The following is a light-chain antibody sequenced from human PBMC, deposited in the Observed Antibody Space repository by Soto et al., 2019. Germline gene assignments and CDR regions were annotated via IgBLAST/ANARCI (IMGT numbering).Light chain of an antibody. Sequence: QSVLTQPRSVSGSPGQSVTISCTGTSSDVGGYNFVSWYQQLPGKAPKLMIYDVTKRPSGVPDRFSGSKSGNTASLTISGLQAEDEADYYCNSYTSTTTLVFGGGTKLTVL. V-gene: IGLV2-11*01. CDR2: DVT. CDR3: NSYTSTTTLV. CDR1: SSDVGGYNF. J-gene: IGLJ2*01.